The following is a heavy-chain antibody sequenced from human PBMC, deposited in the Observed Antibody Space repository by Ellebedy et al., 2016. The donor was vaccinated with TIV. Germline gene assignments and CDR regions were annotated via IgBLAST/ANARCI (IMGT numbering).Heavy chain of an antibody. D-gene: IGHD2/OR15-2a*01. CDR3: VNELHTNSWA. CDR1: GFTFSSHS. V-gene: IGHV3-64*05. CDR2: IGPDGGSA. J-gene: IGHJ5*02. Sequence: PGGSLRLSCSASGFTFSSHSMIWVRQAPGKGLEYVSAIGPDGGSAKYADSVKGRFTVSRDNSKNTLYVQMSSLRPEDTAVYYCVNELHTNSWAWGQGTLVTVSS.